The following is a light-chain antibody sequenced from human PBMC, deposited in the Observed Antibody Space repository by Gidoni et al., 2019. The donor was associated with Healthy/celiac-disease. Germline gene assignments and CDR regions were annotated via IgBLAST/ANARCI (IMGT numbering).Light chain of an antibody. J-gene: IGKJ1*01. V-gene: IGKV3-20*01. Sequence: EIVFTQSPGTLSLSPGERATLSCTASQSVRSSYLAWYQQKPGQAPRLLIYGASSRATGIPDRFSGSGSGTDFTLTISRLEPEDFAVYYCQQYGSSPRTFGQGTKVEIK. CDR3: QQYGSSPRT. CDR1: QSVRSSY. CDR2: GAS.